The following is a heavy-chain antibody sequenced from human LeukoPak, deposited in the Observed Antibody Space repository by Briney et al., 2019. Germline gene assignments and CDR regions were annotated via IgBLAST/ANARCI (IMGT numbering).Heavy chain of an antibody. Sequence: SVKVSCKASGGTFSSYAISWVRQAPGQGLEWIGRIIPILGIANYAQKFQGRVTITADKSTSTAYMELSSLRSEDTAVYYCARLEVARDYYDSSGYAVDYWGQGTLVTVSS. D-gene: IGHD3-22*01. CDR2: IIPILGIA. J-gene: IGHJ4*02. CDR1: GGTFSSYA. V-gene: IGHV1-69*04. CDR3: ARLEVARDYYDSSGYAVDY.